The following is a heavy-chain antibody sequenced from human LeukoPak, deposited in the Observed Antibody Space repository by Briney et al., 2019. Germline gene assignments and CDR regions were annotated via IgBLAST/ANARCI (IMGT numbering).Heavy chain of an antibody. CDR1: GFTFSSYE. Sequence: PGGSLRLSCAASGFTFSSYEMNWVRQAPGKGLEWVSYISSSGSTIYYADSVKGRFTISRDNAKNSLYLQMNSLGAEDTAVHYCARDDWAYDSSPFGYWGQGTLVTVSS. J-gene: IGHJ4*02. V-gene: IGHV3-48*03. D-gene: IGHD3-22*01. CDR2: ISSSGSTI. CDR3: ARDDWAYDSSPFGY.